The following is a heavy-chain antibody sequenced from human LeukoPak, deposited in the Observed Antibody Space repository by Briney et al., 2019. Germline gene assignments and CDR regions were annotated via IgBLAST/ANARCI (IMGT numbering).Heavy chain of an antibody. J-gene: IGHJ5*02. D-gene: IGHD3-22*01. CDR2: IYASGNT. V-gene: IGHV4-4*07. CDR3: ARDDSIGYYEFDP. CDR1: GGSINSYY. Sequence: SETLSLTCTVSGGSINSYYWSWIRQPAGKGLEWIGRIYASGNTNSNPSLKSRVSMSIDMSKNQFSLNLTSVPAADTAVYYCARDDSIGYYEFDPWGQGTLVTVSS.